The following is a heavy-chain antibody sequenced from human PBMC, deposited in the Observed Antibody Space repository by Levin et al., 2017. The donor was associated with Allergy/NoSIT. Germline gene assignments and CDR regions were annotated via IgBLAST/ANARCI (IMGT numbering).Heavy chain of an antibody. Sequence: KASETLSLTCSVSGDSVTRTSSYWGWIRQPPGKGLEWIGSIHYSGSTYYNPSLKSRVTVSVDTSKNQFSLRLTSVTAADTAVYYCARLNYTDSLNVHGMDVWGQGTTVTVSS. CDR1: GDSVTRTSSY. V-gene: IGHV4-39*01. CDR2: IHYSGST. D-gene: IGHD4-17*01. CDR3: ARLNYTDSLNVHGMDV. J-gene: IGHJ6*02.